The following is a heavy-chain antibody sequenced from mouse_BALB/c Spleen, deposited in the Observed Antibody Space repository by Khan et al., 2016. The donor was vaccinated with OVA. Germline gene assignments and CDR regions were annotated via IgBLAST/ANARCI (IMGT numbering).Heavy chain of an antibody. CDR3: AREDALYYFEY. Sequence: QVQLKQSGAELVRPGASVKLSCKTSGYTFTNYWIHWVKQRSGQGLEWIARIYPGTDNTYYSEKLKDKATLTADKSSSTAYMQLSSLKSEDSAVYFCAREDALYYFEYWGQGTTLTVSA. CDR2: IYPGTDNT. J-gene: IGHJ2*01. CDR1: GYTFTNYW. V-gene: IGHV1-76*01.